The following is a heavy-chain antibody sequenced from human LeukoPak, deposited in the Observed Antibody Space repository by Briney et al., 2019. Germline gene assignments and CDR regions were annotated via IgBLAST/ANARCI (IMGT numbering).Heavy chain of an antibody. CDR2: IYHSGST. D-gene: IGHD3-3*01. CDR3: ARGRAIYDFWSGYYSLGIDY. CDR1: GGSISSSNW. V-gene: IGHV4-4*02. Sequence: SGTLSLTCAVSGGSISSSNWWSWVRQPPGKGLEWIGEIYHSGSTNYNPSLKSRVTISVDKSKNQFSLKLSSVTAADTAVYYCARGRAIYDFWSGYYSLGIDYWGQGTLVTVSS. J-gene: IGHJ4*02.